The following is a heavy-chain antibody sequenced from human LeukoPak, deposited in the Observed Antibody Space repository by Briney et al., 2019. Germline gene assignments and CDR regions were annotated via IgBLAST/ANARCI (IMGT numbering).Heavy chain of an antibody. CDR2: ISSSSSTI. V-gene: IGHV3-48*02. D-gene: IGHD3-10*01. CDR3: ARGFGELFY. Sequence: GGSLGLSCAPSGFTFSTNSINWVRQAPGKGLEWVSYISSSSSTIYYADSVKGRFTISRDNAKNSLYLQMNSLRDEDTAVYYCARGFGELFYWGQGTLVTVSS. CDR1: GFTFSTNS. J-gene: IGHJ4*02.